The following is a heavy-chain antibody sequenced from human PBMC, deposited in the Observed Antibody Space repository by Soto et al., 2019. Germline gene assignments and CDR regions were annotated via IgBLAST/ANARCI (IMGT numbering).Heavy chain of an antibody. CDR3: ASGLSGDKVDQ. D-gene: IGHD2-21*01. CDR1: GGSISDGAYY. Sequence: QVQLQESGPGLVKPSQTLSLTCTVSGGSISDGAYYWSWIRQPPGKGLEWIGHIYNSGNTYNNPSLCSRFPISRDTSKSHFSLNLTSVTAGDTAVDYWASGLSGDKVDQWGQGTLVTVSS. V-gene: IGHV4-30-4*01. CDR2: IYNSGNT. J-gene: IGHJ4*02.